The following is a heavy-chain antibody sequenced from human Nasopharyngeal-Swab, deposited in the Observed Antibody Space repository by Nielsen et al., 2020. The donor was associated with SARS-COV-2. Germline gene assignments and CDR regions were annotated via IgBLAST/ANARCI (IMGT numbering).Heavy chain of an antibody. CDR3: AKEGVMPTGTTGTTNYYYYYGMDV. V-gene: IGHV3-30*18. CDR2: ISYDGSNK. D-gene: IGHD1-1*01. J-gene: IGHJ6*02. Sequence: GGSLRLSCAASGFTFSSYGMHWVRQAPGKGLEWVAVISYDGSNKYYADSVKGRFTISRDNSKNTLYLQMNSLRAEDTAVYYCAKEGVMPTGTTGTTNYYYYYGMDVWGQGTTVTVSS. CDR1: GFTFSSYG.